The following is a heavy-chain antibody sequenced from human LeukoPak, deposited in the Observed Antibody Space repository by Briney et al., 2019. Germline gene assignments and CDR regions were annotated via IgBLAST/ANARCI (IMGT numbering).Heavy chain of an antibody. V-gene: IGHV3-48*01. CDR1: GFTFSSYS. D-gene: IGHD1-26*01. J-gene: IGHJ4*02. Sequence: GGSLRLSCAASGFTFSSYSMNWVRQAPGKGLEWVSYISSTSSTIYYADSVKGRFTISRDTANNSLFLQMSSLRAEDTAVYYCARGPTTYSFDYWGQGTLVTVSS. CDR2: ISSTSSTI. CDR3: ARGPTTYSFDY.